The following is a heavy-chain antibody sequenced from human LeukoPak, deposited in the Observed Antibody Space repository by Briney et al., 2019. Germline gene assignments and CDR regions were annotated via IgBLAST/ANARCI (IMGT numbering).Heavy chain of an antibody. Sequence: ASVKVSCKASGYTFTSYDINWVRQATGQGLEWMGWMNPNSGNTGYAQKFQGRVTMTEDTSTDTAYMELSSLRSEDTAVYYCATVVYYGSGSYWYFDYWGQGTLVTVSS. CDR1: GYTFTSYD. V-gene: IGHV1-8*01. CDR2: MNPNSGNT. CDR3: ATVVYYGSGSYWYFDY. J-gene: IGHJ4*02. D-gene: IGHD3-10*01.